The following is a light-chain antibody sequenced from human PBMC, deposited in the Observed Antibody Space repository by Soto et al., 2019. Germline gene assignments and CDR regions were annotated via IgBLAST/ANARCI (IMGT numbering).Light chain of an antibody. J-gene: IGKJ1*01. Sequence: DIQMTQSPPSLSASVGDRVTITCRASQSISNYLNWYQQKPGKAPKHLIYAASTLQSGVPSRFSGSGSGTDFTLTISSLQPEDFATYYCQQCYTTPTFGQGTKVEIK. CDR1: QSISNY. CDR3: QQCYTTPT. V-gene: IGKV1-39*01. CDR2: AAS.